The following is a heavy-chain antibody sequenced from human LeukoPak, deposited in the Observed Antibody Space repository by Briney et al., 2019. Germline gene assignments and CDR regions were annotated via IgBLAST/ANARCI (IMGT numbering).Heavy chain of an antibody. V-gene: IGHV1-2*02. CDR1: GYTFTDYN. J-gene: IGHJ5*02. Sequence: ASVKVSCKASGYTFTDYNIFWVRQAPGQGLEWMGWINPNSGDTDYAQDFQGRVTMTRDTSITTAYMELSSLRSDDTAVYYCARGNGRFSDNWFDPWGQGTLVTVSS. D-gene: IGHD2-8*01. CDR3: ARGNGRFSDNWFDP. CDR2: INPNSGDT.